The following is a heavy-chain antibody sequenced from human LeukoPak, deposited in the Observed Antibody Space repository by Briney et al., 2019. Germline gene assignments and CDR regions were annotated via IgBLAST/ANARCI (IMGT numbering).Heavy chain of an antibody. J-gene: IGHJ3*02. V-gene: IGHV1-24*01. CDR2: LDPEDGET. Sequence: ASVKVSCKVVGYKLNNFSMHWVRQTAGKGLEWMGGLDPEDGETIYAQKVKGRLTVIEDTSTDTAYMELSSLTSDDTAVYYCATAGGLCTGGTCYWYAFDIWGQGTPVTVSS. CDR3: ATAGGLCTGGTCYWYAFDI. CDR1: GYKLNNFS. D-gene: IGHD2-15*01.